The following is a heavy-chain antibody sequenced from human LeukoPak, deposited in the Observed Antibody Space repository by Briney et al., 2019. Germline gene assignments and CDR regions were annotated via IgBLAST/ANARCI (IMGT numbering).Heavy chain of an antibody. CDR3: ARAAVAGTPGYFDY. J-gene: IGHJ4*02. V-gene: IGHV3-74*01. Sequence: GGSLRLSCAASGFTFSSYWMNWVRQAPGKGLVWVSRIASDGSSTTYADSVKGRFSISRDNAKNTLYLQMNSLRVEDTAVYYCARAAVAGTPGYFDYWGQGTLVTVSS. CDR2: IASDGSST. CDR1: GFTFSSYW. D-gene: IGHD6-19*01.